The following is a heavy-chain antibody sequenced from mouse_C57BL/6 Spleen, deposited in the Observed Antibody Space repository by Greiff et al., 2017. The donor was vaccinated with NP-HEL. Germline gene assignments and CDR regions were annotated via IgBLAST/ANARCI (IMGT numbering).Heavy chain of an antibody. CDR1: GYTFTDYE. CDR3: TRFITTGVATDY. J-gene: IGHJ2*01. CDR2: IDPETGGT. V-gene: IGHV1-15*01. Sequence: QVQLQQSGAELVRPGASVTLSCKASGYTFTDYEMHWVKQTPVHGLEWIGAIDPETGGTAYNQKFKGKAILTADKSSSTAYMELRSLTSEDSAVYYCTRFITTGVATDYWGQGTTLTVSS. D-gene: IGHD1-1*01.